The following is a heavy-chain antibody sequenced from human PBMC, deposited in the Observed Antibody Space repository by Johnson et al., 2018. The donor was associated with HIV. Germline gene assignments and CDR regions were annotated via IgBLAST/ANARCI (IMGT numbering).Heavy chain of an antibody. V-gene: IGHV3-30*18. J-gene: IGHJ3*02. CDR1: GLSFSSYG. CDR3: AKAMGGWLLAHAFDI. CDR2: ISYDGSVK. D-gene: IGHD3-22*01. Sequence: QVQLVESGGGVVQPGRSVRLSCAASGLSFSSYGMEWVRQAPGKGLEWVAVISYDGSVKYYADAVKGRFTISRDNSKNTLYLQMNSLRAEDTAVYYCAKAMGGWLLAHAFDIWGQGTMVTVSS.